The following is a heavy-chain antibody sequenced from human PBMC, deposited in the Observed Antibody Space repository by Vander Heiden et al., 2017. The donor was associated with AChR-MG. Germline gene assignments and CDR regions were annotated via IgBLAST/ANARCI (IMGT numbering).Heavy chain of an antibody. CDR2: SSRSSSYS. Sequence: EVQLVESGRGLVKSGGSLRLSCAASGLTSSSDSMNWVRQAPGKGLEWVSSSSRSSSYSCYADSGKGRLTIPRDNAKNSLFLQMNSLRAEDTAVYYCAGGLGILAVTTSYSSAAVWGQGTTVTVSS. D-gene: IGHD4-17*01. CDR3: AGGLGILAVTTSYSSAAV. V-gene: IGHV3-21*01. J-gene: IGHJ6*02. CDR1: GLTSSSDS.